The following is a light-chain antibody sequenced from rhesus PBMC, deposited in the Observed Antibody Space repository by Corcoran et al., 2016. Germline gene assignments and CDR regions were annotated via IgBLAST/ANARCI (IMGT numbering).Light chain of an antibody. CDR3: LQDYATPYS. CDR2: AAS. CDR1: QGINKE. J-gene: IGKJ2*01. V-gene: IGKV1-94*01. Sequence: DIQMTQSPSSLSASVGDRVTVTCRSSQGINKELSWYQHKPGTAPTLLIYAASSLQTGVSSRFSGSGSGTDYTLPINSLQPEDVATYFCLQDYATPYSFGQGTKVEIK.